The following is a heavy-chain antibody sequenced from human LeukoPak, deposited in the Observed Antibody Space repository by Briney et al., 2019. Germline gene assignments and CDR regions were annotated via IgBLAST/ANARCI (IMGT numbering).Heavy chain of an antibody. V-gene: IGHV1-46*01. CDR3: ARAPGYYDSSGVFDY. J-gene: IGHJ4*02. D-gene: IGHD3-22*01. CDR2: INPSGGST. CDR1: GYTFTSYY. Sequence: ASVKVSCKASGYTFTSYYMHWVRQAPGRGLEWMGIINPSGGSTSYAQKFQGRVTMTRDTSTSTVYMELSSLRSEDTAVYYCARAPGYYDSSGVFDYWGQGTLVTVSS.